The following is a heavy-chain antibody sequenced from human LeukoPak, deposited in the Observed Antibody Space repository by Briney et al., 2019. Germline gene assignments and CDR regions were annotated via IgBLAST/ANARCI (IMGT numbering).Heavy chain of an antibody. CDR1: GYTLTELS. CDR2: FDPEDGET. CDR3: ASLHIRNYYFDY. D-gene: IGHD1-7*01. V-gene: IGHV1-24*01. Sequence: GASVKVSCKVSGYTLTELSMHWVRQAPGKGLEWMGGFDPEDGETIYAQKFQGRVTMTEDTSTDTAYMELSSLRPEDTAVYYCASLHIRNYYFDYWGQGTLVTVSS. J-gene: IGHJ4*02.